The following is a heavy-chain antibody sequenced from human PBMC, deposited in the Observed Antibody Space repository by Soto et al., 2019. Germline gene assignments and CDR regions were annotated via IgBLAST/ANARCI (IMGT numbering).Heavy chain of an antibody. J-gene: IGHJ4*02. CDR3: ARDRGYYDSSGYYFQGLVY. Sequence: SVKVSCKASGGTFSSYAISWVRQAPGQGLEWMGGIIPIFGTANYAQKFQGRVTITADESTSTAYMELSSLRSEDTAVYYCARDRGYYDSSGYYFQGLVYWGQGTLVTVSS. V-gene: IGHV1-69*13. CDR2: IIPIFGTA. CDR1: GGTFSSYA. D-gene: IGHD3-22*01.